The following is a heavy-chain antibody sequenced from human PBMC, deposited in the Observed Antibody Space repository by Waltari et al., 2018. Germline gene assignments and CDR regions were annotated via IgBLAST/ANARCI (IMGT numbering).Heavy chain of an antibody. CDR3: AKDAFGNTYLDH. CDR2: ISFGGGDS. J-gene: IGHJ4*02. Sequence: QVQLVESGGGVVQPGMSLRLSCAASGFSLGTYGRHWVRQAPGKGRGWVVLISFGGGDSFYADSVGCRFTISRDNSKNTLYLDITSLRLDDTAIYYCAKDAFGNTYLDHWGQGTLVTVSS. V-gene: IGHV3-30*19. D-gene: IGHD3-10*01. CDR1: GFSLGTYG.